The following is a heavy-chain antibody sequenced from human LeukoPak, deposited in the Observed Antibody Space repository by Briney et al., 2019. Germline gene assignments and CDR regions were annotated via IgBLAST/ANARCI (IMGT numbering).Heavy chain of an antibody. Sequence: PGGSLRLSCAASGFAFNIYPMTWVRQAPGEGLQWVSTVGLGGDTYYADSVKGRFTISRDNSKNTVYLQMNSLRAGDTALYYCAKYAKAGPVAGFDYWGQGTLVSVSS. V-gene: IGHV3-23*01. CDR1: GFAFNIYP. CDR3: AKYAKAGPVAGFDY. J-gene: IGHJ4*02. CDR2: VGLGGDT. D-gene: IGHD6-19*01.